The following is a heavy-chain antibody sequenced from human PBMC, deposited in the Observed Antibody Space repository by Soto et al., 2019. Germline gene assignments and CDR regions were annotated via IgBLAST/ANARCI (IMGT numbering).Heavy chain of an antibody. D-gene: IGHD3-10*01. J-gene: IGHJ4*02. Sequence: GGSLRLSCAASGFTFSNAWMNWVRQAPGKGLEWVGRIKSKTDGGTTDYAAPVKGRFTISRDDSKNTLYLQMNSLKTEDTAVYYCTTGPVSEYYGSGSPYFDYWGQGTLVTVSS. CDR2: IKSKTDGGTT. CDR3: TTGPVSEYYGSGSPYFDY. CDR1: GFTFSNAW. V-gene: IGHV3-15*07.